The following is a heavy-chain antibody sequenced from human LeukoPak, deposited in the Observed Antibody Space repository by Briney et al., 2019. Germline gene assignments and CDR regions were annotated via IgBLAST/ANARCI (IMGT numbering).Heavy chain of an antibody. CDR1: GDSVSSNSAA. Sequence: SQTLSLTCAISGDSVSSNSAAWNWIRQSPSRGLEWLRGTYYRSKWYHDYAVSVKSRITINPDTSKNQFSLQLNSVTPEDTAVYYCATQLVIESGGMDVWGQGTMVTVSS. CDR2: TYYRSKWYH. D-gene: IGHD3-9*01. V-gene: IGHV6-1*01. CDR3: ATQLVIESGGMDV. J-gene: IGHJ6*02.